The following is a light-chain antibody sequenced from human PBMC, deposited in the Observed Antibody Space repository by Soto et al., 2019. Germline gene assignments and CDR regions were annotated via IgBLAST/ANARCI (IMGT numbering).Light chain of an antibody. J-gene: IGKJ4*01. CDR3: QQYGGSPAT. CDR2: GAS. CDR1: QSVSSNY. Sequence: DIVLTQSPGTLSVSPGERATLSCRASQSVSSNYLAWYQQKPGQAPRLLIYGASSRATGVPDRFSASGSGTDFTLTIRRLEPEDFAVYYCQQYGGSPATFGGGTKVEI. V-gene: IGKV3-20*01.